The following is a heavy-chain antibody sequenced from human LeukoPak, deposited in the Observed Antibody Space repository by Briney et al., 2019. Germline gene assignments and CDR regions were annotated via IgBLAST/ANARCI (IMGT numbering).Heavy chain of an antibody. CDR2: ISSDGGRA. CDR3: VRRGSSWFHDY. J-gene: IGHJ4*02. CDR1: GFTFSSYA. Sequence: QPGGSLRLSCAASGFTFSSYAMYWVRQAPGKGLEYVSAISSDGGRAYYADSVKGRFTISRDNSKNTLFLQTSSLRAEDTAVYYCVRRGSSWFHDYWGQGTLVTVSS. V-gene: IGHV3-64D*09. D-gene: IGHD6-13*01.